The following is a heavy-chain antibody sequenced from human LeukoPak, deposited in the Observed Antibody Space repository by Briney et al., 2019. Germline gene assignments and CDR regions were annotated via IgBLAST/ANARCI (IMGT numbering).Heavy chain of an antibody. CDR1: GFTFSSYA. CDR3: VLAVAAMVRFDY. J-gene: IGHJ4*02. CDR2: ISGSGGST. V-gene: IGHV3-23*01. Sequence: PGGSLRLSCAASGFTFSSYAMSWVRQAPGKGLEWVSAISGSGGSTYYADSVKGRFTISRDNSKNTLYLQMNSLRAEDTAVYYCVLAVAAMVRFDYWGQGTLVPVSS. D-gene: IGHD5-18*01.